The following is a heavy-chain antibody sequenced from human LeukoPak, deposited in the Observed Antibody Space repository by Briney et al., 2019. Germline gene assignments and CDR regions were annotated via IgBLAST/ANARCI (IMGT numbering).Heavy chain of an antibody. CDR1: GYTFTGYY. D-gene: IGHD2-21*02. Sequence: ASVKVSCKASGYTFTGYYVHWVRQAPGQGLEWMGWINPNSGGTNYAQKFQGRVTMTRDTSISTAYMELSRLRSDDTAVYYCASYAYCGGDCYEYFQHWGQGTLVTVSS. J-gene: IGHJ1*01. CDR2: INPNSGGT. CDR3: ASYAYCGGDCYEYFQH. V-gene: IGHV1-2*02.